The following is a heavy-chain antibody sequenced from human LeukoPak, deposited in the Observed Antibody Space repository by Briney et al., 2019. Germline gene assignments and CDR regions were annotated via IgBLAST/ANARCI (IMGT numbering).Heavy chain of an antibody. J-gene: IGHJ4*02. CDR2: ISYDEVNK. CDR1: QFTFSSYA. V-gene: IGHV3-30*04. Sequence: GGSLRLSCAASQFTFSSYAMHWVRQAPGKGLEWVAAISYDEVNKFYADSVKGRFTISRDNSKNTLYLQLNGLRAEDTAVYYCARVSSFTAMVSRGPFDYWGQGTLVTVSS. D-gene: IGHD5-18*01. CDR3: ARVSSFTAMVSRGPFDY.